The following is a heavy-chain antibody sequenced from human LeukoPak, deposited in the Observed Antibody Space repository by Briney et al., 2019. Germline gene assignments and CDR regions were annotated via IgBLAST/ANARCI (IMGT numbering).Heavy chain of an antibody. CDR3: ARRMVRGVIAFDI. CDR1: GYTFTGYY. Sequence: ASVKVSCKASGYTFTGYYMHSVRQAPGQGLEWMGWIYPNSGGTNYAQKFQGRVTMTRDTSISTAYMELSRLRSDDTAMYYCARRMVRGVIAFDIWGQGRMVTVSS. J-gene: IGHJ3*02. D-gene: IGHD3-10*01. V-gene: IGHV1-2*02. CDR2: IYPNSGGT.